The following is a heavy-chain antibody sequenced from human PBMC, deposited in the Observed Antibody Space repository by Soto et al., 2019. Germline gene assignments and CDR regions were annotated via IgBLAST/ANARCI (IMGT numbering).Heavy chain of an antibody. D-gene: IGHD3-22*01. Sequence: PSETLSLTCTVSGGSVSSGSYYWSWIRQPPGKGLEWIGYIYYSGSTNYNPSLKSRVTISVDTSKNQFSLKLSSVTAADTAVYYCASHTYYYDSSGYLDYWGQGTLVT. CDR3: ASHTYYYDSSGYLDY. CDR1: GGSVSSGSYY. CDR2: IYYSGST. V-gene: IGHV4-61*01. J-gene: IGHJ4*02.